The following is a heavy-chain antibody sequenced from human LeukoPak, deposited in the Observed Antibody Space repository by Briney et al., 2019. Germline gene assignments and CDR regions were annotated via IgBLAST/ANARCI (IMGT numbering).Heavy chain of an antibody. J-gene: IGHJ6*03. CDR1: GCTFSSYN. D-gene: IGHD3-3*01. CDR3: ARWYCSFITGFLGNKAYYMEV. Sequence: GGSLRLSCAASGCTFSSYNINWVRQAPGKGLEWVSSISSDGTYIFYTDSVKGRFTISRDNAKHSLYLQMNSLRAEDTAVYYCARWYCSFITGFLGNKAYYMEVWGKGTTVTVSS. V-gene: IGHV3-21*01. CDR2: ISSDGTYI.